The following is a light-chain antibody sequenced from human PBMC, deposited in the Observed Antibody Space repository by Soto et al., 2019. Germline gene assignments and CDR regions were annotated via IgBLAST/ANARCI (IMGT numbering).Light chain of an antibody. J-gene: IGKJ5*01. CDR2: AAS. CDR3: QQYNNWPQT. V-gene: IGKV1-39*01. Sequence: DFQLTQYPSSLSASIGDRVTITCRASRTITMYLNWYQQKSGQAPKLLINAASTLRSGVPSRFSGSGSGTEFTLTITSLQSEDFAVYWCQQYNNWPQTFGPGRLLEIK. CDR1: RTITMY.